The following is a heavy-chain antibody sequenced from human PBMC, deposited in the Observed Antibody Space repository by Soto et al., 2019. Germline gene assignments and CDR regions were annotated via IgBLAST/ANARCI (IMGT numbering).Heavy chain of an antibody. CDR1: GFTFDDYA. CDR3: ARGVTTVTTIDY. J-gene: IGHJ4*02. V-gene: IGHV3-9*01. CDR2: ITWNSRSI. D-gene: IGHD4-17*01. Sequence: SLRLSCAASGFTFDDYAVHWVRQAPGKGLEWVSGITWNSRSIAYADSVKGRFTISRDNAKNSLYLQMNSLRAEDTAVYYGARGVTTVTTIDYWGQXSLVTVSS.